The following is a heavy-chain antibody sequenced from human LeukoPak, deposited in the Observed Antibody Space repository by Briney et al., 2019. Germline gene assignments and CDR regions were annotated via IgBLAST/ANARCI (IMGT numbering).Heavy chain of an antibody. Sequence: PSQTLSLTCTVSGGSISSGDYYWSWIRQPPGKGLEWIGYIYYSGSTYYNPSLNSRVTISVDTSKNQFSLKLSSVTAADTAVYYCARAPNTYYDFWSGYYTGTTYLDYWGQEPWSPSPQ. CDR1: GGSISSGDYY. J-gene: IGHJ4*01. V-gene: IGHV4-30-4*08. CDR2: IYYSGST. CDR3: ARAPNTYYDFWSGYYTGTTYLDY. D-gene: IGHD3-3*01.